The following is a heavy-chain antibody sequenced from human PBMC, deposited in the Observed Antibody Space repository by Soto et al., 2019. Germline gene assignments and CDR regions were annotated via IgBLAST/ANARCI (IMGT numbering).Heavy chain of an antibody. D-gene: IGHD3-10*01. J-gene: IGHJ4*02. CDR1: GGSFSGYY. V-gene: IGHV4-34*01. CDR2: INHSGST. Sequence: QVQLQQWGAGLLKPSETLSLTCAVYGGSFSGYYWSWIRQPPGKGLEWIGEINHSGSTNYNPFLKSRVTISVDTSKNQFSLKLSSVTAADTAVYYCARVRVEWYYYGSGSPQIIDYWGQGTLVTVSS. CDR3: ARVRVEWYYYGSGSPQIIDY.